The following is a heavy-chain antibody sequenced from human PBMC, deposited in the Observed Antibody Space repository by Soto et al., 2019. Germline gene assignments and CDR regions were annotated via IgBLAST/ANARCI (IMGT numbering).Heavy chain of an antibody. J-gene: IGHJ4*02. CDR3: ARGIKDHVLLWFGELMGFDY. D-gene: IGHD3-10*01. Sequence: SETLSLTCAVYGGSFSVYYWSWIRHPPGKGLEWIGEINHSGSTNYNPSLKSRVTISVDTSKNQFSLKLSSVTAADTAVYYCARGIKDHVLLWFGELMGFDYWGQGTLVTVSS. V-gene: IGHV4-34*01. CDR1: GGSFSVYY. CDR2: INHSGST.